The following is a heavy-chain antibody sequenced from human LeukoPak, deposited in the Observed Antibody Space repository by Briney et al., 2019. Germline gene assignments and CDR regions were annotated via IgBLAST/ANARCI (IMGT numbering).Heavy chain of an antibody. Sequence: PSETLPLTCTVSGGSISSYYWSWIRQPPGKGLEWIGYIYYSGSTNYNPSLKSRVTISVDTSKNQFSLKLSSVTAADTAVYYCARAGHRHYYYYYYMDVWGKGTTVTISS. CDR1: GGSISSYY. CDR3: ARAGHRHYYYYYYMDV. J-gene: IGHJ6*03. CDR2: IYYSGST. V-gene: IGHV4-59*01.